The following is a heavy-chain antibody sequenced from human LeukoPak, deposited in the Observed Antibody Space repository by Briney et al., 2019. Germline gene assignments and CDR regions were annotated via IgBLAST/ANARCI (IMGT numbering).Heavy chain of an antibody. CDR3: ATGGAIASERQLVTFDY. V-gene: IGHV4-34*01. D-gene: IGHD6-13*01. CDR1: GGSFSGYY. J-gene: IGHJ4*02. Sequence: SETLSLTCAVYGGSFSGYYWSWIRQPPGKGLEWIGEINHSGSTNYNPSLKSRVTISVDTSKNQFSLKLSSVTAADMAVYYCATGGAIASERQLVTFDYWGQGTLVTVSS. CDR2: INHSGST.